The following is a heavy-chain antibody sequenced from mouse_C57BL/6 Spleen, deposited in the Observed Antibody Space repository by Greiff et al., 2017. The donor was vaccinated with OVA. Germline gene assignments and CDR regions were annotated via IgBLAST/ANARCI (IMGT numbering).Heavy chain of an antibody. CDR1: GYTFTSYW. J-gene: IGHJ1*03. CDR3: ARGVYYDYDGYWYFDV. Sequence: QVQLQQPGAELVKPGASVKMSCKASGYTFTSYWITWVKQRPGQGLEWIGDIYPGSGSTNYNEKFKSKATLTVDTSSSTAYMQLSSLTSEDSAVYYGARGVYYDYDGYWYFDVWGTGTTVTVSS. CDR2: IYPGSGST. D-gene: IGHD2-4*01. V-gene: IGHV1-55*01.